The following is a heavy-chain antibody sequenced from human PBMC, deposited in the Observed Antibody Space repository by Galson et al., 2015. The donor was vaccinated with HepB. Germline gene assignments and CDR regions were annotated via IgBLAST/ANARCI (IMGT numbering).Heavy chain of an antibody. CDR1: GFTFSSHW. Sequence: SLRLSCAASGFTFSSHWMTWVRQAPGKGLEWLANIKQDGSEKYYVDSVKGRFTISRDNAKNTLYLQMNSLRAEDTAVYYCARGDCSSTSCYTYYYYYMDVWGKGTTVTVSS. V-gene: IGHV3-7*01. CDR2: IKQDGSEK. J-gene: IGHJ6*03. D-gene: IGHD2-2*01. CDR3: ARGDCSSTSCYTYYYYYMDV.